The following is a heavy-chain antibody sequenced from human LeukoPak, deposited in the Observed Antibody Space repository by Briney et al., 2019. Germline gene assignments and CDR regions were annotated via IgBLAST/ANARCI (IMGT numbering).Heavy chain of an antibody. CDR1: GGSISGYY. J-gene: IGHJ4*02. CDR2: IHTSGTT. D-gene: IGHD6-13*01. CDR3: VRGGSAAAAVFDY. V-gene: IGHV4-4*07. Sequence: SETLSLTCTVSGGSISGYYWSWIRQPAGKELEWIGRIHTSGTTNYNPSLKRRVTMSVDTSKSQFSLKLTSVTAADTAVYYCVRGGSAAAAVFDYWGQGTPVTVSS.